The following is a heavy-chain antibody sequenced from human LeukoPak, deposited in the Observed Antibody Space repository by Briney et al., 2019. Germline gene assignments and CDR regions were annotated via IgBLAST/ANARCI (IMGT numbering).Heavy chain of an antibody. CDR3: AKVPAAYCGGDCYYDY. V-gene: IGHV3-23*01. D-gene: IGHD2-21*02. Sequence: GGSLRLSCAASGFTFSSYAMSWVRQAPGKGLEWVSAISGSGGSAYYADSAKGRFTISRDNSKNTLYLQMNSLRAEDTAVYYCAKVPAAYCGGDCYYDYWGQGTLVTVSS. J-gene: IGHJ4*02. CDR2: ISGSGGSA. CDR1: GFTFSSYA.